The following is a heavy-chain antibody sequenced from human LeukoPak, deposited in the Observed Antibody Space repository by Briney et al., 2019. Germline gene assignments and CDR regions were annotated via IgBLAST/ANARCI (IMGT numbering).Heavy chain of an antibody. V-gene: IGHV1-18*01. Sequence: ASVKVSCKASGYTFTSYGISWVRQAPGQGLEWMGWISAYNGNTNYAQKLQGRVTMTTDTSTSTAYMELRSLRSDDTAVYYCARAPSIAARWGGGPPRSPLHSFDPWGQGTLVTVSS. CDR1: GYTFTSYG. D-gene: IGHD6-6*01. CDR3: ARAPSIAARWGGGPPRSPLHSFDP. J-gene: IGHJ5*02. CDR2: ISAYNGNT.